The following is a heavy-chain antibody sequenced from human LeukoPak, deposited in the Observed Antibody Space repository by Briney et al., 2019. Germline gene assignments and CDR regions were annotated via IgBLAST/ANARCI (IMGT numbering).Heavy chain of an antibody. J-gene: IGHJ4*02. CDR3: AKERGLYVDTAASDY. V-gene: IGHV3-23*01. Sequence: GGSLRLSCAASGFTFSSYAMSWVRQAPGKGLEWVSAIRGGGDRTHYADSVKGRFTIFRDNSKNTLYLQMNSLRAEDTAVYYCAKERGLYVDTAASDYWGQGSLVTVSS. CDR2: IRGGGDRT. CDR1: GFTFSSYA. D-gene: IGHD5-18*01.